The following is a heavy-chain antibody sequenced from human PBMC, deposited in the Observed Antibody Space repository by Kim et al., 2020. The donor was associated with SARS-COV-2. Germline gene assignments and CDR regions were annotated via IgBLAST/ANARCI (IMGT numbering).Heavy chain of an antibody. CDR3: TRGPF. Sequence: NDGTTTLYADSVKGRFTIPRDHSKNTLYLQMTGLRADDTGVYYCTRGPFWGQGTLVTVSS. CDR2: NDGTTT. J-gene: IGHJ4*02. V-gene: IGHV3-74*01.